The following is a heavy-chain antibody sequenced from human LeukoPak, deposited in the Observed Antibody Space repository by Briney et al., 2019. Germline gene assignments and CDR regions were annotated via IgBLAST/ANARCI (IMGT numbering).Heavy chain of an antibody. V-gene: IGHV3-7*01. Sequence: GGSLRLSCAASGFSFTTYWMSWVRQAPGKGLEWVANIKQDGTEKYYVDSVKGRFTISRDNAKNSLYLQMNSLRVEDTAVYYCAKLAKYFYGSETYYFFEHWGQGTPVTASS. CDR3: AKLAKYFYGSETYYFFEH. CDR1: GFSFTTYW. D-gene: IGHD3-10*01. CDR2: IKQDGTEK. J-gene: IGHJ4*02.